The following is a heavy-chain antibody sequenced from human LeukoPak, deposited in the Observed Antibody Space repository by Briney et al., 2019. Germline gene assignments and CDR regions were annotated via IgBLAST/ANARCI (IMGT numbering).Heavy chain of an antibody. D-gene: IGHD3-10*01. CDR1: GGSISSGGYS. J-gene: IGHJ6*03. CDR2: IYYSGST. V-gene: IGHV4-61*08. CDR3: ARGQWFANYYYYYYMDV. Sequence: PSETLSLTCAVSGGSISSGGYSWSWIRQPPGKGLEWIGYIYYSGSTNYNPSLKSRVTISVDTSKNQFSLKLSSVTAADTAVYYCARGQWFANYYYYYYMDVWGKGTTVTISS.